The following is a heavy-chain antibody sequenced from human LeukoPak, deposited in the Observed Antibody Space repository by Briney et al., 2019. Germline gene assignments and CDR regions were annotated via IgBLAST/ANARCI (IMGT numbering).Heavy chain of an antibody. CDR3: ARDHRGSGSNYYYYMDV. J-gene: IGHJ6*03. V-gene: IGHV3-74*01. CDR1: GFTFSSYW. Sequence: QPGGSLRLSCAASGFTFSSYWMHWVRQAPGKGLVWVSRINSDGSSTSYADSVKGRFTISRDNAKNTLYLQMNSLRAEDTAVYYCARDHRGSGSNYYYYMDVWGKGTTVTISS. CDR2: INSDGSST. D-gene: IGHD3-10*01.